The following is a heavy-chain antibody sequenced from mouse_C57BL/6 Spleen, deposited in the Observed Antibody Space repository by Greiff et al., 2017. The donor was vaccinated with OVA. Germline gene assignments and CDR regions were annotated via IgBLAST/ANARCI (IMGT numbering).Heavy chain of an antibody. CDR1: GFTFSSYT. J-gene: IGHJ2*01. CDR3: ARHGLPFDY. V-gene: IGHV5-9*01. Sequence: EVQLQESGGGLVKPGGSLKLSCAASGFTFSSYTMSWVRQTPEKRLEWVATISGGGGNTYYPDSVKGRFTISRDNAKNTLYLQMSSLRSEDTALYYCARHGLPFDYWGQGTTLTVSS. D-gene: IGHD2-2*01. CDR2: ISGGGGNT.